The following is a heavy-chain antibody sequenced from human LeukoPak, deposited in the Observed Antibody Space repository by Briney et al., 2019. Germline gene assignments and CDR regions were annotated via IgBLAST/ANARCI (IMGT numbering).Heavy chain of an antibody. CDR1: RFTVSSHY. J-gene: IGHJ3*02. V-gene: IGHV3-66*01. CDR3: ARDGYYESSGGWAFDI. CDR2: IYNGGST. Sequence: GGSLRLSCAASRFTVSSHYMSWGRQAPGKGLEWVSVIYNGGSTYYADSVKGRFTISRDNTKNTLYLQMNSLRPEDTAVYYCARDGYYESSGGWAFDIWGQGTMVTVSS. D-gene: IGHD3-22*01.